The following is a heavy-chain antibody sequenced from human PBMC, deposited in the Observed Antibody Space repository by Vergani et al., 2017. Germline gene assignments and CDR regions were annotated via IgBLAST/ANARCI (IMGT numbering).Heavy chain of an antibody. CDR3: AKDWNDSSGYYMDV. J-gene: IGHJ6*03. CDR1: GFTFSSYG. V-gene: IGHV3-30*18. CDR2: ISFDGSNE. D-gene: IGHD3-22*01. Sequence: QVQLVESGGGVVQPGRSLRLSCAVSGFTFSSYGMHWVRQAPGKGLEWVAVISFDGSNEYYADSVKGRFTISRDNSKNTLYLQMNSLRAEDTAVYYCAKDWNDSSGYYMDVWGQGTTITVSS.